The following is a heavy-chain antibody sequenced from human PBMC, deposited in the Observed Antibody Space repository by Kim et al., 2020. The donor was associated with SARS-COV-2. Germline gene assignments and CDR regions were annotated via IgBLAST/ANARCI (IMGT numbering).Heavy chain of an antibody. D-gene: IGHD6-13*01. V-gene: IGHV3-30-3*01. CDR1: GFTFSSYA. CDR2: ISYDGSNK. CDR3: ARVAAVTLKKGYFQH. J-gene: IGHJ1*01. Sequence: GGSLRLSCAASGFTFSSYAMHWVRQAPGKGLEWVAVISYDGSNKYYADSVKGRFTISRDNSKNTLYLQMNSRRAEDTAVYYCARVAAVTLKKGYFQHWGQGTLVTVSS.